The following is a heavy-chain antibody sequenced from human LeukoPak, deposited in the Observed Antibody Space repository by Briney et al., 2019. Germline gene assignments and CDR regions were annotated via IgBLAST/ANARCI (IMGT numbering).Heavy chain of an antibody. CDR3: ARGPTYYDFWSGSLDY. Sequence: ASVKVSCKASGYTFTGYCMHWVRQAPGQGLEWMGWINLNSGGTNYAQKFQGRVTMTRDTSISTAYMELSRLRSDDTAVYYCARGPTYYDFWSGSLDYWGQGTLVTVSS. D-gene: IGHD3-3*01. CDR1: GYTFTGYC. J-gene: IGHJ4*02. CDR2: INLNSGGT. V-gene: IGHV1-2*02.